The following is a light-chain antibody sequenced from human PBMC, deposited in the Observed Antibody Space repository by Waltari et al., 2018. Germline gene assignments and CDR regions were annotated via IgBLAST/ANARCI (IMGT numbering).Light chain of an antibody. Sequence: DIVMTQSPDSLAVSLGERATINCKSSQIIVHNSNNKTYLAWYQQKSGQPPKVLIYWASTLDFGVPDRFSGSGSATDFTLTISSLRAEDVAVYYCQQYYSSPQTFGQGTKVEIK. CDR2: WAS. V-gene: IGKV4-1*01. CDR1: QIIVHNSNNKTY. CDR3: QQYYSSPQT. J-gene: IGKJ1*01.